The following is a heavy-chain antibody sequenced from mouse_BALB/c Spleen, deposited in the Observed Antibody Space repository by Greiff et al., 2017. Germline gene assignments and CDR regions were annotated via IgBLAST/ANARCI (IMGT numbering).Heavy chain of an antibody. CDR3: AREGGNYGYYAMDY. J-gene: IGHJ4*01. D-gene: IGHD2-1*01. CDR1: GYTFTSYW. Sequence: QVQLQQSGAELAKPGASVKMSCKASGYTFTSYWMHWVKQRPGQGLEWIGYINPSTGYTEYNQKFKDKATLTADKSSSTAYMQLSSLTSEDSAVYYCAREGGNYGYYAMDYWGQGTSVTVSS. CDR2: INPSTGYT. V-gene: IGHV1-7*01.